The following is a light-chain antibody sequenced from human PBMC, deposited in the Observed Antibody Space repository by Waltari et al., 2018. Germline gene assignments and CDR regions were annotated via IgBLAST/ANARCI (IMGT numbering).Light chain of an antibody. J-gene: IGLJ3*02. CDR3: CSYAGSTTWV. CDR1: SSDVGSSHL. CDR2: EVT. V-gene: IGLV2-23*02. Sequence: QSALTQPASVSGSPGQSTTISCTGTSSDVGSSHLVSWYQPHPGKAHKLMIYEVTKRPSGVSNRFSDSKSGNTASLTISGLQAEDEADYYCCSYAGSTTWVFGGGTKLTVL.